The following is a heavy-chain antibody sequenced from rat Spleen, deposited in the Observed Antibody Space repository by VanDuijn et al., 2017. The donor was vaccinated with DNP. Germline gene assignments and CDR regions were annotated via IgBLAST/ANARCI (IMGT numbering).Heavy chain of an antibody. Sequence: EVQLVESGGGPAQPGRSLKLSCVASGFIFSNYWMTWIRQAPGKGLEWIGQINKDSSTINYIPSLKEKITISRDNAQNILYLQMDSLRSEDTATYYCVSRPPPTRGPFDYWGQGVTVTVSS. D-gene: IGHD1-4*01. CDR2: INKDSSTI. J-gene: IGHJ2*01. CDR1: GFIFSNYW. CDR3: VSRPPPTRGPFDY. V-gene: IGHV4-2*01.